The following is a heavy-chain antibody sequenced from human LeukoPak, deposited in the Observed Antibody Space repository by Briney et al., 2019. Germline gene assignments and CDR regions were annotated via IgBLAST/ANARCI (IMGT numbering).Heavy chain of an antibody. D-gene: IGHD3-22*01. CDR2: IIPIFGTA. CDR1: GGTFSSYA. V-gene: IGHV1-69*05. Sequence: SVKVSCKASGGTFSSYAISWVRQAPGQGLEWMGGIIPIFGTANYAQKFQGRVTITTDESTSTAYMELSSLRSEDTAVYYCARATYYYDSSGVDAFDIWGQGTMVTVSS. CDR3: ARATYYYDSSGVDAFDI. J-gene: IGHJ3*02.